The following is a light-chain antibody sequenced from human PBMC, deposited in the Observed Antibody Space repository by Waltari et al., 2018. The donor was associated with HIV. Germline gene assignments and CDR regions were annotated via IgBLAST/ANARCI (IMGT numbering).Light chain of an antibody. CDR3: MQSRRLPYT. CDR2: EVS. V-gene: IGKV2D-29*01. J-gene: IGKJ2*01. CDR1: QSLLHRDGKTY. Sequence: DIVMTQTPLSLSVTPGQPASISCKSSQSLLHRDGKTYLYWYLQKPGQPPQLLVYEVSIRFYGVPDMFSGSGSGTEFTWKISRGEAEDVGVYCCMQSRRLPYTVCQGAKLEIK.